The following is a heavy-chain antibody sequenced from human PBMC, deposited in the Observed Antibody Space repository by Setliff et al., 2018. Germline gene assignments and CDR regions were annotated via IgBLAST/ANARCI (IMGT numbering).Heavy chain of an antibody. J-gene: IGHJ4*02. V-gene: IGHV4-34*01. CDR3: ARHGQWELLTYYFDY. D-gene: IGHD1-26*01. CDR2: INHSGST. Sequence: SETLSLTCAVYGGSFSGYYWSWIRQPPGKGLEWIGEINHSGSTYYNPSLKSRVTISVDTSKNQFSLKLSSVTAADTAVYYCARHGQWELLTYYFDYWGQGTLVTVSS. CDR1: GGSFSGYY.